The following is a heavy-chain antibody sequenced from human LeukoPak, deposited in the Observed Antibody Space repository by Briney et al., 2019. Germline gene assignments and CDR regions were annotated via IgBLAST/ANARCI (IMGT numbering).Heavy chain of an antibody. Sequence: GGSLRLSCAASGFSVSSKYMSWVRQAPGKGLEWVSLLHNGGTTYYADSVKGRFTISRDNSKNTLYLQMNSLRAEDTAVYYCAREDCPNGEGCFDYWGQGTLVTVSS. J-gene: IGHJ4*02. CDR1: GFSVSSKY. CDR2: LHNGGTT. V-gene: IGHV3-53*05. CDR3: AREDCPNGEGCFDY. D-gene: IGHD2-8*01.